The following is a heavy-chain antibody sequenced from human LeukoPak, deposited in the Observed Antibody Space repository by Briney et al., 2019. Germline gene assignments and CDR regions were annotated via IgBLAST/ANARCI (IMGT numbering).Heavy chain of an antibody. CDR1: GFTFSSYG. CDR2: IRYDGSNK. CDR3: AKEGDQLLPYYFDY. D-gene: IGHD2-2*01. Sequence: RTGGSLRLSCAASGFTFSSYGMHWVRQAPGKGLGWVAFIRYDGSNKYYADSVKGRFTISRDNSKNTLYLQMNSLRAEDTDVYYCAKEGDQLLPYYFDYWGQGTLVTVSS. J-gene: IGHJ4*02. V-gene: IGHV3-30*02.